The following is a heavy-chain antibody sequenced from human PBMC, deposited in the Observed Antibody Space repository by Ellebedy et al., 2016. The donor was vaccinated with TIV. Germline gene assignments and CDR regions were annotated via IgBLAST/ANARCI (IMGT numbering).Heavy chain of an antibody. D-gene: IGHD5-12*01. CDR3: ARDRGYSFDY. CDR2: INSDGSTT. J-gene: IGHJ4*02. V-gene: IGHV3-74*03. Sequence: PGGSLRLSCAASGFTFSNSWMHWVRQAPGKGLVWVSHINSDGSTTTYADSVKGRFTISRDNAKNTVYLQMNSLRAEDTAVYYCARDRGYSFDYWGQGTLVTVSS. CDR1: GFTFSNSW.